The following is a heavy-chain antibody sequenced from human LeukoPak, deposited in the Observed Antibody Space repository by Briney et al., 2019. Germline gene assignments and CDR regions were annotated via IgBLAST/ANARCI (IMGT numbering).Heavy chain of an antibody. CDR2: IYTTGST. D-gene: IGHD6-19*01. Sequence: SETLSLTCTVSGGSISSYYWSWIRQPAGKGLEWIGHIYTTGSTNYNPSLKSRVTMSVDTSKNQFSLKLSSVTAADTAVYYCARVLIDSSGWYHFDSWGQGTLVTVSS. CDR1: GGSISSYY. CDR3: ARVLIDSSGWYHFDS. V-gene: IGHV4-4*07. J-gene: IGHJ4*02.